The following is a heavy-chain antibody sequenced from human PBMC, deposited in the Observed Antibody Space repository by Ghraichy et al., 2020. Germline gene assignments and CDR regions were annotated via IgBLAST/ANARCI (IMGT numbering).Heavy chain of an antibody. CDR2: ISSSSSYI. CDR3: ARDAPATYYYGSGRSNFDY. J-gene: IGHJ4*02. CDR1: GFTFSSYS. V-gene: IGHV3-21*01. Sequence: GESLRLSCAASGFTFSSYSMNWVRQAPGKGLEWVSSISSSSSYIYYADSVKGRFTISRDNAKNSLYLQMNSLRAEDTAVYYCARDAPATYYYGSGRSNFDYWGQGTLVTVSS. D-gene: IGHD3-10*01.